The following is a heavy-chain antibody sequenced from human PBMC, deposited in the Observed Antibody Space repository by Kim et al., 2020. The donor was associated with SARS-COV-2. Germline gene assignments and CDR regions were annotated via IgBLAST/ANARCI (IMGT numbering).Heavy chain of an antibody. CDR1: GFRVDSHW. Sequence: GESLKISCQGSGFRVDSHWIGWVRQMPGKGLGWGGIIYPGDSNTIYNPSFRSQVTISIDKSVNIAYLQWNSLKASDTAMFYCVTGEVVPWVGVDYWGQGTPATVS. CDR2: IYPGDSNT. V-gene: IGHV5-51*01. J-gene: IGHJ4*02. D-gene: IGHD2-15*01. CDR3: VTGEVVPWVGVDY.